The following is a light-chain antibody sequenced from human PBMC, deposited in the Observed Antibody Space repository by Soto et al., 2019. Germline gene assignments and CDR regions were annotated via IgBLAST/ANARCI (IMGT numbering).Light chain of an antibody. J-gene: IGLJ2*01. CDR3: HSYDRSLNGWV. V-gene: IGLV1-40*01. CDR2: VNN. Sequence: QPVLTQPPSVSGAPGQRVTISCTGSSSNIGGGYDVHWYQQLPGTAPKLLVYVNNNRPSGIPDRFSGSKSGTSASLAITGLQAEDEADYYCHSYDRSLNGWVFGGGTKLTVL. CDR1: SSNIGGGYD.